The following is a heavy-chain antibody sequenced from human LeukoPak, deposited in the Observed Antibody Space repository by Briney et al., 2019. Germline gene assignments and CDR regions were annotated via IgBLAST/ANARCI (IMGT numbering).Heavy chain of an antibody. CDR1: GGSIGSFY. CDR3: ARGRPNTSVLDY. Sequence: PSETLSLTCTVPGGSIGSFYWSWIRQPAGKGLEWIGHIYTTGSTNYNPSLKSRVTMSVGTSKNQFSLKLRSVTAADTAVYYCARGRPNTSVLDYWGQGTLVTVSS. V-gene: IGHV4-4*07. D-gene: IGHD2-2*02. J-gene: IGHJ4*02. CDR2: IYTTGST.